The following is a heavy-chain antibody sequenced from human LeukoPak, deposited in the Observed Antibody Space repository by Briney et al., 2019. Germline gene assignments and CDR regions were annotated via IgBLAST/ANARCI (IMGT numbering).Heavy chain of an antibody. V-gene: IGHV3-21*01. CDR1: GFTFSSYS. D-gene: IGHD2-2*01. J-gene: IGHJ4*02. CDR2: ISSSSSYI. Sequence: GGSLRLSCAASGFTFSSYSMNWVRQAPGKGLEWVSSISSSSSYIYYADSAKGRFTISRDNAKNSLYLQMNSLRAEDTAVYYCARDSVYQLLHADFDYWGQGTLVTVSS. CDR3: ARDSVYQLLHADFDY.